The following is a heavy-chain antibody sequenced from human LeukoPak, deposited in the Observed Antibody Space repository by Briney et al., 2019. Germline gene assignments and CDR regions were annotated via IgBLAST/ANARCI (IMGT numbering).Heavy chain of an antibody. Sequence: PGGSLRLSCEASGYTFSSYAMSWVRQAPGKGLEWVSVIGNSGATTDYADSVKGRFTISRDNSKNTLSLQMNSLRAEDTAVYYCAKEELYYYGSGTYYTLAPFDYWGQGTLVTVSS. J-gene: IGHJ4*02. CDR2: IGNSGATT. D-gene: IGHD3-10*01. CDR1: GYTFSSYA. V-gene: IGHV3-23*01. CDR3: AKEELYYYGSGTYYTLAPFDY.